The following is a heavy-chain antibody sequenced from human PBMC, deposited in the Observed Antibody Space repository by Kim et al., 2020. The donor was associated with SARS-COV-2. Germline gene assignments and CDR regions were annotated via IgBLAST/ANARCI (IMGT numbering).Heavy chain of an antibody. CDR2: GSEK. V-gene: IGHV3-7*01. CDR3: ARARSAEL. J-gene: IGHJ1*01. D-gene: IGHD6-19*01. Sequence: GSEKYYVDSVKGRFTISRDNAKNSLFLQMNSLRAEDTAVYYCARARSAELWGQGTLVTVSS.